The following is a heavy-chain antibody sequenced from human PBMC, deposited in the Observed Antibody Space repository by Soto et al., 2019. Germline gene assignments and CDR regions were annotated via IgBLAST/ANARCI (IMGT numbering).Heavy chain of an antibody. Sequence: ASVKVSCKASGYTFTSYAMHWVRQGPGQRLEWMGWINAGNGNTKYSQKFQGRVTITRDKSASTAYMELSSLRSEDTAVYYCARTEASVRGVIISYFDYWGQGTLVTVSS. CDR1: GYTFTSYA. V-gene: IGHV1-3*01. J-gene: IGHJ4*02. D-gene: IGHD3-10*01. CDR3: ARTEASVRGVIISYFDY. CDR2: INAGNGNT.